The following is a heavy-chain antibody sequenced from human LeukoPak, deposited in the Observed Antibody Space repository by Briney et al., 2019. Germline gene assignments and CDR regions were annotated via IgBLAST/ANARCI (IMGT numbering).Heavy chain of an antibody. D-gene: IGHD6-19*01. V-gene: IGHV3-7*03. CDR1: GFTFRDHW. CDR2: IKNDGSET. CDR3: VKNDGWFHLAQ. J-gene: IGHJ4*02. Sequence: GGSLRLSCAVSGFTFRDHWMDWVRQAPGRGLQWVGHIKNDGSETYYLDSLKGRFSISRDNTNNALYLQMNSLRVEDTAVYYCVKNDGWFHLAQWGQGTLVTVSS.